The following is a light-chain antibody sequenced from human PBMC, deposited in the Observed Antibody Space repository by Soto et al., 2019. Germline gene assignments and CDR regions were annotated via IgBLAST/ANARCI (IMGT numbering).Light chain of an antibody. CDR2: GAS. Sequence: ESASTHSRRRPSLSAEERATLSCMPIQSVSSSYLAWYQQKPGQAPRLLIYGASSRATGIPDRFSGSGSGTEFTLTISSLQSADFAVYYCHPYTHWPPKTFAGRSK. J-gene: IGKJ4*01. CDR1: QSVSSSY. CDR3: HPYTHWPPKT. V-gene: IGKV3-20*01.